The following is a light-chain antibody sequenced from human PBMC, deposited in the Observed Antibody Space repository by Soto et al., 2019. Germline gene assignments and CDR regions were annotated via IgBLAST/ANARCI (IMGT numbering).Light chain of an antibody. Sequence: IVLTQSPGTLSLSPGERATLSCRASQTGSNSYLAWYQQKSGQAPRLLIYGASSRATGIPDRFSGGGSGTDFSLTITRLDPEDFAVYYCQQCSTSPITFGQGTRLEI. CDR2: GAS. CDR1: QTGSNSY. CDR3: QQCSTSPIT. J-gene: IGKJ5*01. V-gene: IGKV3-20*01.